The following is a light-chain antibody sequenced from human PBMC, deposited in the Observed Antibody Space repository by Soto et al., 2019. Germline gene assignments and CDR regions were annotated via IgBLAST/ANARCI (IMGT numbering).Light chain of an antibody. V-gene: IGKV4-1*01. CDR1: QSVWYNSNSKNY. CDR2: WAS. Sequence: EIVMTQFPDSLPVSLGERATINCWSSQSVWYNSNSKNYLAWYQQKPGQPPKLLFYWASTRNSGVPDRFSGAGSGTHFTLTINSLQAEDVAVYYCQQYYTSPLTCGGGTKVEIK. CDR3: QQYYTSPLT. J-gene: IGKJ4*01.